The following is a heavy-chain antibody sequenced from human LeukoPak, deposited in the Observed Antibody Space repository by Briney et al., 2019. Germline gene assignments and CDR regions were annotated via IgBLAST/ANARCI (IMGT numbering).Heavy chain of an antibody. CDR2: ISAYNGNT. V-gene: IGHV1-18*01. CDR3: ARDGGYYYDSSPRTFDY. J-gene: IGHJ4*02. CDR1: GYTFTSYG. Sequence: GASVKVSCKASGYTFTSYGISWVRQAPGQGLEWMGWISAYNGNTNYAHKLPGRVTMTTDTSTSTAYMELRSLRYDDTAVYYCARDGGYYYDSSPRTFDYWGQGALVTVS. D-gene: IGHD3-22*01.